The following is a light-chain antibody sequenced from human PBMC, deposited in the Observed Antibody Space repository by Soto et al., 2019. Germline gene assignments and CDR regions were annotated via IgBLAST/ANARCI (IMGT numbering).Light chain of an antibody. CDR2: GAS. V-gene: IGKV1-39*01. CDR1: QSISSY. Sequence: DIQMTQSPSSLSASVGDRVTITCRASQSISSYLNWYQQKPGKAPKLLIYGASNLQSGVPSRFSGGGSGTEFTLTISSLQPEDFATYYCQQSYSPVRNIFCQGTKLEI. J-gene: IGKJ2*01. CDR3: QQSYSPVRNI.